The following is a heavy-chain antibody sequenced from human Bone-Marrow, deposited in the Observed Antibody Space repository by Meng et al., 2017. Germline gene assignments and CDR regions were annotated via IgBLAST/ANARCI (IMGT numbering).Heavy chain of an antibody. CDR3: ARDEDISAAGKLFGDY. CDR2: INPKSGDT. Sequence: GRVVASGAGGKEAGDSGNVSCQPCGYNFPYYSKLWLRRAPGQGLGWMGRINPKSGDTHYAQKFQARVTMTGDTSISTAYMELSGLRYDDTAMYYCARDEDISAAGKLFGDYWGQGTLVTVSS. CDR1: GYNFPYYS. D-gene: IGHD6-25*01. J-gene: IGHJ4*02. V-gene: IGHV1-2*06.